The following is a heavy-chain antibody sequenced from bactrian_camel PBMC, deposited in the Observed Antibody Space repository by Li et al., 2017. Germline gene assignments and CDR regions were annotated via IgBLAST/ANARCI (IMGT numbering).Heavy chain of an antibody. CDR1: GDTDRTTC. CDR2: IRTGGIKT. Sequence: QLVESGGGSVQAGGSLRLSCAASGDTDRTTCMGWFRQAPGQEREGVAAIRTGGIKTHYADSVKGRFTISQDNAKNTVFLQMDNLKPEDSAMYYCAAGDPPADQGHLEAYEYRYWGQGTQVTVS. CDR3: AAGDPPADQGHLEAYEYRY. V-gene: IGHV3S53*01. J-gene: IGHJ4*01. D-gene: IGHD1*01.